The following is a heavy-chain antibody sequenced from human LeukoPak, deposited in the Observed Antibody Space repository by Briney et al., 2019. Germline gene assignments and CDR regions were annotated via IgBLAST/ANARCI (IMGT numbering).Heavy chain of an antibody. CDR1: GFTFDDYT. CDR3: AKTRGSYYIDSFDF. V-gene: IGHV3-43*01. CDR2: ITRNGGST. Sequence: PGGSLRLSCAASGFTFDDYTMHWIRQAPGKGLEWVSLITRNGGSTYYTDSVKGRFTISRDNSKNSLYLQMNSLRPEDTALYYCAKTRGSYYIDSFDFWGQGTLVTVSS. D-gene: IGHD1-26*01. J-gene: IGHJ4*02.